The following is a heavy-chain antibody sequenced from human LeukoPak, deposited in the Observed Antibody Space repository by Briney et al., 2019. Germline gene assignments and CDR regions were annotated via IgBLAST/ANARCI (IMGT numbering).Heavy chain of an antibody. V-gene: IGHV1-2*02. CDR1: GYTFTGYY. Sequence: ASVKVSCKASGYTFTGYYMHWVRQTPGQGLEWMGWINPNSGGTNYAQKFQGRVTMTRDTSISTAYMELSRLRSDDTAVYYCARWVTGSNPWGYYYYYVDVWGKGTTVTVSS. CDR3: ARWVTGSNPWGYYYYYVDV. D-gene: IGHD4-11*01. CDR2: INPNSGGT. J-gene: IGHJ6*03.